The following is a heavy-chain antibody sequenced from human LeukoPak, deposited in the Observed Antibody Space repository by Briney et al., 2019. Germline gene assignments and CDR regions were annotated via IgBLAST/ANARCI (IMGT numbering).Heavy chain of an antibody. CDR3: ARGRDSSGYYNY. V-gene: IGHV1-69*04. CDR1: GGTFSSYA. Sequence: ASVKVSCKASGGTFSSYAISWVRQAPGQGLEWMGRIIPILGIANYAQKFQGRVTITADKSTSTAYMELSSLRSEDTAVYYCARGRDSSGYYNYWGQGTLVTVSS. CDR2: IIPILGIA. J-gene: IGHJ4*02. D-gene: IGHD3-22*01.